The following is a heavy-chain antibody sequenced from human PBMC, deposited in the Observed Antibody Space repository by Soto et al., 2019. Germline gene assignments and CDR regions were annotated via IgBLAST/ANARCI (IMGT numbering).Heavy chain of an antibody. V-gene: IGHV1-69*06. J-gene: IGHJ6*02. CDR3: TRGGSPRRGTTYYYYGLDV. CDR1: GGTFSSYA. CDR2: ILPSFGTA. Sequence: GASVKVSCKASGGTFSSYAISWVRQAPGQGLEWMGGILPSFGTANYAQKFQGRVTITADTSTSTAYMELNSLRSEDTAVYYCTRGGSPRRGTTYYYYGLDVWGQGTTVTVSS. D-gene: IGHD3-10*01.